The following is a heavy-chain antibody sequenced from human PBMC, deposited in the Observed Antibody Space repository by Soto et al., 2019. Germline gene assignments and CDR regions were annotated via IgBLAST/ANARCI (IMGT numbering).Heavy chain of an antibody. CDR2: ISGSGGST. V-gene: IGHV3-23*01. Sequence: EVQLLESGGGLVQPGGSLRLSCAASGFTFSSYAMSWVRQAPGKGLEWVSAISGSGGSTYYVDSVKGRFTISRDNSKNTLYLQMNSLRAEDTAVYYCASQGSYCSGGSCYMRYYGMDVWGQGTTVTVSS. J-gene: IGHJ6*02. CDR3: ASQGSYCSGGSCYMRYYGMDV. CDR1: GFTFSSYA. D-gene: IGHD2-15*01.